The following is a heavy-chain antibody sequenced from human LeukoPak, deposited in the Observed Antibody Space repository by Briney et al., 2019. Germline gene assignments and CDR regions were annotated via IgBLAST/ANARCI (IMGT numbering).Heavy chain of an antibody. CDR2: IYSGGST. V-gene: IGHV3-66*01. D-gene: IGHD6-13*01. Sequence: RSGGSLRLSCAASGFTVSSNYMSWVRQAPGEGLEWVSIIYSGGSTYYADSVKGRFTISRDNSKNTLYLQMNSLRGDDTAVYYCARESAAAVGGYWGQGTLVTVSS. J-gene: IGHJ4*02. CDR1: GFTVSSNY. CDR3: ARESAAAVGGY.